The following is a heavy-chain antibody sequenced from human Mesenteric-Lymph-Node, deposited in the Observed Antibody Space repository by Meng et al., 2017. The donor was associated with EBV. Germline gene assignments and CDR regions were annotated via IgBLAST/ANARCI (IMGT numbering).Heavy chain of an antibody. D-gene: IGHD3-16*01. V-gene: IGHV4-34*01. J-gene: IGHJ4*02. CDR1: CGSFSGFY. CDR2: TNHSGST. Sequence: WGAGLLHLSGTLPPPLAVSCGSFSGFYWGGIRQPPGKGLEWIGETNHSGSTNYNPSLKSRVTISVDTSKNQFSLKLSSVTAADTAVYYCARGNFGRAGQLRLGQQEIDYWGQGTLVTSPQ. CDR3: ARGNFGRAGQLRLGQQEIDY.